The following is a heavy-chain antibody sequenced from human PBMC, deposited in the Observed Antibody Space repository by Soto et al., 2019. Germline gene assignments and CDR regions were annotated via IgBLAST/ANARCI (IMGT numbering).Heavy chain of an antibody. J-gene: IGHJ4*01. D-gene: IGHD6-19*01. CDR2: ISAGGGGT. CDR1: GFTLTRSA. Sequence: GGSLRLSCAVSGFTLTRSAVSWVRQAPGKGLEWVSGISAGGGGTYYADSVKGRFTISRDISKNTVYLQMNGLRVEDTAVYYCAKDMGQWVETFDYWGYGTLVTVSS. V-gene: IGHV3-23*01. CDR3: AKDMGQWVETFDY.